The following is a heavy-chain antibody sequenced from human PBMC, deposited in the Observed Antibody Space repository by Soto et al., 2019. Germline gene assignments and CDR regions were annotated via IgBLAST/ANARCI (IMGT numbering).Heavy chain of an antibody. CDR3: ARVSRSYPDY. CDR2: INAGNGTT. J-gene: IGHJ4*02. V-gene: IGHV1-3*01. D-gene: IGHD6-6*01. CDR1: GYTFTSYA. Sequence: ASVKVSCKASGYTFTSYAMHWVRQAPGQRLEWMGWINAGNGTTKYSPKFQGRVTITRDTSASTAYMELSSLRSEDTAVYYCARVSRSYPDYWGQGTLVTVSS.